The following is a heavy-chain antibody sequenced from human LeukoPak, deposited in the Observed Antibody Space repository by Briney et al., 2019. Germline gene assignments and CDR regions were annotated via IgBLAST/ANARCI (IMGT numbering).Heavy chain of an antibody. Sequence: SQTLSLTCSVSGASFSTSGHYWSWIRPHPGKGLDWIGYIYYSGATHYNASLRSRVSISVDTSQSQFSLKLSSVTAADTAVYYCERVLNYYDNSGYFYFFDYWGQGTPVTVSS. D-gene: IGHD3-22*01. CDR3: ERVLNYYDNSGYFYFFDY. CDR1: GASFSTSGHY. CDR2: IYYSGAT. J-gene: IGHJ4*02. V-gene: IGHV4-31*03.